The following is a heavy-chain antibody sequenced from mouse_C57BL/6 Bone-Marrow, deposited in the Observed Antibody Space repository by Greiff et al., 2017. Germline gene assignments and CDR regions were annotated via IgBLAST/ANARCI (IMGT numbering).Heavy chain of an antibody. V-gene: IGHV1-59*01. CDR2: IDPSDSYT. J-gene: IGHJ2*01. D-gene: IGHD1-1*01. Sequence: VQLQQPGAELVRPGTSVKLSCKASGYTFTSYWMHWVKQRPGQGLEWIGVIDPSDSYTNYNQKFKGKATLTVDTSSSTAYMQLSSLTSEDSAVYYCARYYYDFYYFDYWGQGTTLTVSS. CDR1: GYTFTSYW. CDR3: ARYYYDFYYFDY.